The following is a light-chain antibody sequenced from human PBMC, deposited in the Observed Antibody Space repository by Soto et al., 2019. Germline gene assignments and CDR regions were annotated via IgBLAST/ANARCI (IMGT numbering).Light chain of an antibody. Sequence: QSVLTQPPSASGSPGQSVTISCTGTSSDIDDYKYVSWYQQHPGKAPKLMIYEVTKRPSGVPDRFSGSKSGNTASLTVAGLQAEDEAYYYCNSFAGCNRAVVFGGGTKLTVL. CDR3: NSFAGCNRAVV. J-gene: IGLJ2*01. CDR2: EVT. V-gene: IGLV2-8*01. CDR1: SSDIDDYKY.